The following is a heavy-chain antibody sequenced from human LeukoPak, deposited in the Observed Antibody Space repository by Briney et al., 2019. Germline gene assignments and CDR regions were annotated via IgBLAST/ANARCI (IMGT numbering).Heavy chain of an antibody. CDR1: GFTFSSYG. CDR3: AKDWEDIVVVPADPRREYYYYYMDV. J-gene: IGHJ6*03. Sequence: QPGGSLRLSCAASGFTFSSYGMHWVRQAPGKGLEWVAFIRYDGSNKYYADSVKGRFTISRDNSKNTLYLQMNSLRAEDTAVYYCAKDWEDIVVVPADPRREYYYYYMDVWGKGTTVTISS. V-gene: IGHV3-30*02. D-gene: IGHD2-2*01. CDR2: IRYDGSNK.